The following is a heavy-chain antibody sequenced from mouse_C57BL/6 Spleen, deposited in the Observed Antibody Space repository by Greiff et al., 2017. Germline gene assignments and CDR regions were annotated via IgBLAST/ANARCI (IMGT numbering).Heavy chain of an antibody. CDR1: GYTFTSYW. D-gene: IGHD1-1*01. Sequence: VQLQQPGAELVMPGASVKLSCKASGYTFTSYWMHWVKQRPGQGLEWIGEIDPSDSYTNYNQKFTGKSTLTVDKSSSTAYMQLSSLTSEDSAVYYCARPLYYGSSYEFAYWGQGTLVTVSA. CDR3: ARPLYYGSSYEFAY. J-gene: IGHJ3*01. CDR2: IDPSDSYT. V-gene: IGHV1-69*01.